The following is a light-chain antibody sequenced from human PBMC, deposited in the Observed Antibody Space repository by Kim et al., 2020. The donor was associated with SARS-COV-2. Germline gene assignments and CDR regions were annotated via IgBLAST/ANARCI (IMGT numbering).Light chain of an antibody. CDR3: SSYTSSSTLEWV. CDR2: DVS. J-gene: IGLJ3*02. CDR1: SSDVGGYNY. Sequence: SITISCTGTSSDVGGYNYVSGYQQHPGKSPKLMIYDVSNRPSGVSNRFSGSKSGNTASLTISGLQAEDEADYYCSSYTSSSTLEWVFGGGTQLTVL. V-gene: IGLV2-14*03.